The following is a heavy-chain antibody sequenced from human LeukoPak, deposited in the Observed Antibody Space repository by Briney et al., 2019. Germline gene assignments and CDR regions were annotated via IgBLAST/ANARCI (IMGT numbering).Heavy chain of an antibody. Sequence: HTGRSLRLSCAASGFTFSSYAMHWVRQAPGKGLEWVAVISYDGSNKYYADSVKGRFTISRDNSKNTLYLQMNSLRAEDTAVYYCAREDYGDSRIPYYGMDVWGQGTTVTVSS. CDR1: GFTFSSYA. CDR3: AREDYGDSRIPYYGMDV. V-gene: IGHV3-30-3*01. D-gene: IGHD4-17*01. J-gene: IGHJ6*02. CDR2: ISYDGSNK.